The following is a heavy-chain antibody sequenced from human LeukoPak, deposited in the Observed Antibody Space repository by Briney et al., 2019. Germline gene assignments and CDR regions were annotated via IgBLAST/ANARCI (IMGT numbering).Heavy chain of an antibody. J-gene: IGHJ6*03. V-gene: IGHV3-30*03. D-gene: IGHD2-15*01. CDR2: MSNDGDNK. CDR1: GFSFSSHG. Sequence: GSSLRLSCEASGFSFSSHGMHWVRQAPGKGLEWLALMSNDGDNKDYADSVKGRFTISRDNSKNTLYLQMNSLRAEDTAVYYCARVDGGRMDVWGKGTTVTVSS. CDR3: ARVDGGRMDV.